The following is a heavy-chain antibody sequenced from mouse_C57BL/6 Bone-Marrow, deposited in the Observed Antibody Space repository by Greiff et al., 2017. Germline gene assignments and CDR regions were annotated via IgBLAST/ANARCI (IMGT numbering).Heavy chain of an antibody. J-gene: IGHJ2*01. CDR2: ISYDGSN. Sequence: EVKLVESGPGLVKPSQSLSLTCSVTGYSITSGYYWNWIRQFPGNKLEWMGYISYDGSNNYNPSLKNRISITRDTSKNQFFLKLNSVTTEDTATYYCARVPITTVVAPYFDYWGQGTTLTVSS. D-gene: IGHD1-1*01. CDR3: ARVPITTVVAPYFDY. CDR1: GYSITSGYY. V-gene: IGHV3-6*01.